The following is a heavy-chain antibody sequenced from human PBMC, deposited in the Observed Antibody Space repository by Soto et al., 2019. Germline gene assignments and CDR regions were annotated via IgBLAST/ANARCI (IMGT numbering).Heavy chain of an antibody. J-gene: IGHJ4*02. CDR1: GFTFSNYA. D-gene: IGHD1-26*01. Sequence: HPGGPLRLSCTASGFTFSNYAMSWVRQAPGKGLEWVSAITRTDSTYYADSVKGRFTISRDNSRNTLYLQMNSLGAEDAALYYCAKALVGEVGATDYWGQGTLVTVSS. V-gene: IGHV3-23*01. CDR2: ITRTDST. CDR3: AKALVGEVGATDY.